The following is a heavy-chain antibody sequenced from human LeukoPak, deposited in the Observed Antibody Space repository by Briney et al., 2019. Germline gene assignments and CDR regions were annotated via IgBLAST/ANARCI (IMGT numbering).Heavy chain of an antibody. Sequence: PSETLSLTCAVYGGSFSGYYWSWIRKPPGKGLEWIGEINHSGSTNDNPSLKSRVTISVDTSKNQFSLKLSSVTAADTAVYYCARGWGGYWYFDYWGQGTLVTVSS. CDR1: GGSFSGYY. V-gene: IGHV4-34*01. J-gene: IGHJ4*02. CDR2: INHSGST. CDR3: ARGWGGYWYFDY. D-gene: IGHD2-8*02.